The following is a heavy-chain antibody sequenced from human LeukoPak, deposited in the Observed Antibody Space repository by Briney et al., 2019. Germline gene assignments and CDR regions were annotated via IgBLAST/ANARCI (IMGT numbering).Heavy chain of an antibody. J-gene: IGHJ6*02. V-gene: IGHV4-4*07. CDR1: GGSISSYY. Sequence: SETLSLTCTVSGGSISSYYWSWIRQPAGKGLEWIGRIYTSGSTNYNPSLKSRVTMSVDTSKNQFSLKLSSVTAADTAVYYCARGQAQNRQQLVFWPPSGYYYGMDVWGQGTTVTVSS. D-gene: IGHD6-13*01. CDR2: IYTSGST. CDR3: ARGQAQNRQQLVFWPPSGYYYGMDV.